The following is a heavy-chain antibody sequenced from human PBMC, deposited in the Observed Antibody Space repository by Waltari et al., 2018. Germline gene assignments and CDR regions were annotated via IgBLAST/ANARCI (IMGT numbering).Heavy chain of an antibody. V-gene: IGHV1-69*08. D-gene: IGHD1-26*01. CDR2: IIPIFGTA. Sequence: QVQLVQSGAEVKKPGSSVKVSFKASGGTFSSYPISWVRQATGQGLEWMGRIIPIFGTANSAQKFQGRVTMTADKSTSTAYMELSSLRSEDTAVYYCARDSRLSGYVDYWGQGTLVTVSS. CDR1: GGTFSSYP. CDR3: ARDSRLSGYVDY. J-gene: IGHJ4*02.